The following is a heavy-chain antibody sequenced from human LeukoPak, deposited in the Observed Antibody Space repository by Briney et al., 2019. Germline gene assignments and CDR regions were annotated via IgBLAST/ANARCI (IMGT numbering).Heavy chain of an antibody. CDR3: ARGDSTAMAIDY. Sequence: ASVKVSCKASGYTFSSYDMNWVRQATGQGLEWMGWMKPNSGNTGYAQKFQGRVTMTRNTSIRTAYMELSSLRSEDTAVYYCARGDSTAMAIDYWGQGTPVTVSS. J-gene: IGHJ4*02. D-gene: IGHD5-18*01. CDR1: GYTFSSYD. V-gene: IGHV1-8*01. CDR2: MKPNSGNT.